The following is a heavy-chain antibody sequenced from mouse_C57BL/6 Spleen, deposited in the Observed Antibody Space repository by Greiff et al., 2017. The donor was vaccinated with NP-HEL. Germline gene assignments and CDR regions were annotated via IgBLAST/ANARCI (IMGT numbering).Heavy chain of an antibody. Sequence: QVQLQQPGAELVMPGASVKLSCKASGYTFTSYWMHWVKQRPGQGLEWIGEIDPSDSYTNYNQKFKGKSTLTVDKSSSTAYMQLSSLTSEDSAVYYCARLFSYYSNSPFAYWGQGTLVTVSA. J-gene: IGHJ3*01. V-gene: IGHV1-69*01. D-gene: IGHD2-5*01. CDR1: GYTFTSYW. CDR3: ARLFSYYSNSPFAY. CDR2: IDPSDSYT.